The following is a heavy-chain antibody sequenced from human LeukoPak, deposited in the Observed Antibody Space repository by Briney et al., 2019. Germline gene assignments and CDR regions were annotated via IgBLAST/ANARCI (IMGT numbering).Heavy chain of an antibody. J-gene: IGHJ4*02. D-gene: IGHD6-13*01. V-gene: IGHV1-18*01. Sequence: ASVKVSCKASGYTFTSYGISWVRQAPGQGLEWMGWISAYNGNTNYAQKLQGRFTMTTDTSTSTAYMELRSLRSDDTAVYYCARVPQARGVLWYSSSWYYFDYWGQGTLVTVSS. CDR1: GYTFTSYG. CDR2: ISAYNGNT. CDR3: ARVPQARGVLWYSSSWYYFDY.